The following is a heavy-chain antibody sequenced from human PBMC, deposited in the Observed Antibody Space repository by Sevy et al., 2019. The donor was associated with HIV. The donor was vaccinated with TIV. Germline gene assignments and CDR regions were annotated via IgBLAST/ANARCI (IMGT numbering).Heavy chain of an antibody. Sequence: ASVKVSCKASGGTFSNYAISWVRQAPGQGLEWMGGFIPMFDTANYAQKFQGKVTLTADGSTTTAYMELSSLRSDDTAVYDCAGSYFDSSGYSPLYYYGMDVWGQGTTVTVSS. CDR2: FIPMFDTA. V-gene: IGHV1-69*13. J-gene: IGHJ6*02. CDR1: GGTFSNYA. CDR3: AGSYFDSSGYSPLYYYGMDV. D-gene: IGHD3-22*01.